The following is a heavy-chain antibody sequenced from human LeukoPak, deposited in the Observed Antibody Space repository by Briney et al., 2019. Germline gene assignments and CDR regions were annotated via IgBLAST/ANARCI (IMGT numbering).Heavy chain of an antibody. Sequence: SETLSLTCGVYGASFSGHYWGWIRQPPGKGLEWIGETTHSGSTNYNSSLKRRLTISVDTSKKEFSLKLTSVTAADTAMYYCVRNTPEVGYCNGADCHRRFAPWGQGTLVTVSS. CDR3: VRNTPEVGYCNGADCHRRFAP. CDR1: GASFSGHY. V-gene: IGHV4-34*01. CDR2: TTHSGST. J-gene: IGHJ5*02. D-gene: IGHD2-15*01.